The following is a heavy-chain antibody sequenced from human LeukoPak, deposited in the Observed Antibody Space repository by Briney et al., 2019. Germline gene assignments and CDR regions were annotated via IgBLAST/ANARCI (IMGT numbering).Heavy chain of an antibody. Sequence: GGSLRLSCAASGFTFSSYAMSWVRQAPGKGLEWVSAISGSGGSTYYADSVKGRFTISRDNSKNTLHLQMNSLRAEDTAVYYCAKRGDSSGYYFDYWGQGTLVTVSS. CDR1: GFTFSSYA. J-gene: IGHJ4*02. D-gene: IGHD3-22*01. CDR3: AKRGDSSGYYFDY. V-gene: IGHV3-23*01. CDR2: ISGSGGST.